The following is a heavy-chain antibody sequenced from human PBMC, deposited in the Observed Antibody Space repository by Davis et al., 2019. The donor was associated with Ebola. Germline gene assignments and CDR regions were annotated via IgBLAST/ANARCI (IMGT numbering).Heavy chain of an antibody. J-gene: IGHJ4*02. Sequence: ESLKISCEASGYNFDIAWVSWVRQAPGKGLEWIGYIEHHGRTEYIPSLTSRVTISLDKSRNQFSLKLSSVTAADTAVYYCARGVYGAYFDNWGQGTLVTVSS. CDR3: ARGVYGAYFDN. CDR2: IEHHGRT. CDR1: GYNFDIAW. D-gene: IGHD4-17*01. V-gene: IGHV4-59*01.